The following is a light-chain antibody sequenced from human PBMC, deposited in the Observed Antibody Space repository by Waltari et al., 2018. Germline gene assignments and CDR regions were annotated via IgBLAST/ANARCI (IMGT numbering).Light chain of an antibody. Sequence: DVQMTQSPSSLSASVGDRVTITCRASQSVSYYLNWYQQKAGQAPKLLIYVASSLETGVPSRFSGSGSGTDFTLTISNLQPEDFATYLCQQTYNAPLTFGGVTKVEIK. CDR3: QQTYNAPLT. CDR1: QSVSYY. V-gene: IGKV1-39*01. CDR2: VAS. J-gene: IGKJ4*01.